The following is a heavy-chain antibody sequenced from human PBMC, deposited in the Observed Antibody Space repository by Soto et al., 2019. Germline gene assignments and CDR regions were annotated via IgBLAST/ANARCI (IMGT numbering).Heavy chain of an antibody. V-gene: IGHV3-23*01. Sequence: EVQLLESGGGSVQPGGSLRLSCAASGFTFSSYAMHWVRRPPGKGLEWVSSISGSGGTAYYADSVKGRFSISRDSLVNTLYLKMNSLSAEDTPVYYCAKGGGQNWNFDYWGKGTLVTVSP. CDR1: GFTFSSYA. CDR2: ISGSGGTA. CDR3: AKGGGQNWNFDY. D-gene: IGHD1-1*01. J-gene: IGHJ4*02.